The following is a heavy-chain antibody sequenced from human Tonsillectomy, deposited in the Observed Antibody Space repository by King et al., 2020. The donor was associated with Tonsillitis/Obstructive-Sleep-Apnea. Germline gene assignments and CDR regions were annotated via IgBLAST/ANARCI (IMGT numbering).Heavy chain of an antibody. CDR3: ASRPYYDSSGYFDAFDI. Sequence: VQLVESGGGLIQPGGSLRLSCAASGFTVSSNYMSWVRQAPGKGLEWVPFFYSGGSTYYADSVKGRFTISRDNSKNTLYLQMNSLRAEDTAVYYCASRPYYDSSGYFDAFDIWGQGTMVTVSS. V-gene: IGHV3-53*01. D-gene: IGHD3-22*01. CDR2: FYSGGST. CDR1: GFTVSSNY. J-gene: IGHJ3*02.